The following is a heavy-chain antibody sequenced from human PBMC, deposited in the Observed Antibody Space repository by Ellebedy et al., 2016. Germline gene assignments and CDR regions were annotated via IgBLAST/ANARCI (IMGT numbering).Heavy chain of an antibody. Sequence: GESLKISCAASGFTFSSYAMHWVRQAPGKGLEWVAVISYDGSNKYYADSVKGRFTISRDNSKNTLYLQMNSLRAEDTAVYYCARSSTSRGYWGQGTLVTVSS. V-gene: IGHV3-30-3*01. CDR3: ARSSTSRGY. J-gene: IGHJ4*02. CDR2: ISYDGSNK. D-gene: IGHD2-2*01. CDR1: GFTFSSYA.